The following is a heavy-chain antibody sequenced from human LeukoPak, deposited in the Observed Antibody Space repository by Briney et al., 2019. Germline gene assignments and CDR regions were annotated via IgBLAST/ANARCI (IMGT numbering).Heavy chain of an antibody. D-gene: IGHD3-10*01. CDR3: AKDLYYYGSGSYRNFDY. V-gene: IGHV1-46*01. CDR2: INPSGGST. J-gene: IGHJ4*02. CDR1: GYTFTSYY. Sequence: ASVKVSCKASGYTFTSYYMHWVRQAPGQGLEWMGIINPSGGSTSYAQKFQGRVTMTRDTSTSTVYMELSSLRSEDTAVYYCAKDLYYYGSGSYRNFDYWGQGTLVTVSS.